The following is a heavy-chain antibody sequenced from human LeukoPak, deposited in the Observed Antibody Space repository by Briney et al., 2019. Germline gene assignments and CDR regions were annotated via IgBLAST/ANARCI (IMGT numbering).Heavy chain of an antibody. V-gene: IGHV4-4*07. CDR2: IHGSGST. D-gene: IGHD2-21*01. CDR3: AKWHIENLVRLFDP. J-gene: IGHJ5*02. CDR1: GDSISSFF. Sequence: PSETLSLTCTVSGDSISSFFWSWIRQPAGKGLEWIGRIHGSGSTNYNPSLRSRVTMSVDTSKNQFSLKLNSVTAADTAVYYCAKWHIENLVRLFDPWGQGTLVTVSS.